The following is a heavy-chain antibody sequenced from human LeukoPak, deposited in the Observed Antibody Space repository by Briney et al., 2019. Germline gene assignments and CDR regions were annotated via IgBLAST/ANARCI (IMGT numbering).Heavy chain of an antibody. D-gene: IGHD7-27*01. J-gene: IGHJ4*02. CDR2: INNDGSGT. V-gene: IGHV3-74*01. CDR1: GFTFSSYW. Sequence: GGSLRLSCAASGFTFSSYWMHWVRQAPGKGLMWVSRINNDGSGTVYADSVEGRFTISRDNAKNTVYLQMNSLRADDTAVYYCVRGLLGPDYWGQGTQVTVSS. CDR3: VRGLLGPDY.